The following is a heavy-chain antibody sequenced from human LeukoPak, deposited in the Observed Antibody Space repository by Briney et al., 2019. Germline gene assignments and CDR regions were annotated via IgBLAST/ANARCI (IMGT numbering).Heavy chain of an antibody. D-gene: IGHD3-3*01. V-gene: IGHV4-39*01. J-gene: IGHJ5*02. CDR1: GGSISSSSYY. Sequence: PSETLSLTCTVSGGSISSSSYYWGWIRQPPWKGLEWIGSIYYSGSTYYNPSLKSRVTISVDTSKNQFSLKLSSVTAADTAVYYSARNYYGPDPCGQGTLVTVSS. CDR3: ARNYYGPDP. CDR2: IYYSGST.